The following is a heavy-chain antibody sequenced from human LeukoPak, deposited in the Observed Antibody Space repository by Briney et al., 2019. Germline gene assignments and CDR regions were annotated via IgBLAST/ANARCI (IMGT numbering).Heavy chain of an antibody. V-gene: IGHV3-7*01. J-gene: IGHJ4*02. CDR3: ARDVGPADY. CDR2: IKQDGSEK. Sequence: PGGSLRLSCAASGVIFSSYWMSWVRQTPGKGLEWVANIKQDGSEKYYVDSVKGRFTISRDNAKNSLYLQMNSLRAEDTAVYYCARDVGPADYWGQGTLVTVSS. CDR1: GVIFSSYW.